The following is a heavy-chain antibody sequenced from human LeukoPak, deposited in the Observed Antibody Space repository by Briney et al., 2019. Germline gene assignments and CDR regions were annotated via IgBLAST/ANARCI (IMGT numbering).Heavy chain of an antibody. CDR2: ITSRGTTI. CDR1: GFTLSDYY. D-gene: IGHD6-13*01. Sequence: GGSLRLSCTASGFTLSDYYLTWIRQAPGKGLEWVSYITSRGTTIYHADSVKGRFTISRDNAKNSLYLQMNSLRAEDTAVYYCARWLRGIADEDGVDVWGQGTTVTVSS. V-gene: IGHV3-11*01. J-gene: IGHJ6*02. CDR3: ARWLRGIADEDGVDV.